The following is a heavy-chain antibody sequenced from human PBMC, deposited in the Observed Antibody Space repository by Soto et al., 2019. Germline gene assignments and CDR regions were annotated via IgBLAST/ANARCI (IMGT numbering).Heavy chain of an antibody. V-gene: IGHV3-23*01. Sequence: GGPLRLSCVASGFTFSDHAMSWVRKDTGKRLEWVSVLSRRGDNIHYADSAQGRFTISRDNTKSTLYLQMNSLRVEDRAVYYCGYSDCSGGACYYDYGGRGTLVTVSS. D-gene: IGHD2-15*01. J-gene: IGHJ4*02. CDR3: GYSDCSGGACYYDY. CDR2: LSRRGDNI. CDR1: GFTFSDHA.